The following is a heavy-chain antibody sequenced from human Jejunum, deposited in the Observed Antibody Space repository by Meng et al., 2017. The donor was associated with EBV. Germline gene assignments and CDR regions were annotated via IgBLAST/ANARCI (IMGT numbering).Heavy chain of an antibody. V-gene: IGHV4-34*08. CDR3: ARKAVPGTFARPKFDY. D-gene: IGHD6-19*01. J-gene: IGHJ4*02. Sequence: QGHLSQLGPRSLSPSVTLPPNCASHGGTFNYYYWTWIRQPPGKGMQWNGQIMNGGSINYDTSLKSPVTISVDRSKNQFSLKLTSVTAADTAVYYCARKAVPGTFARPKFDYWGQGTLVTVSS. CDR1: GGTFNYYY. CDR2: IMNGGSI.